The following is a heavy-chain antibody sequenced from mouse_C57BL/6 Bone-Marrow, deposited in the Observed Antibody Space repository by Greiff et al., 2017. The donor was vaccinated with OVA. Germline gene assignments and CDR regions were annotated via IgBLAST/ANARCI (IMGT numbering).Heavy chain of an antibody. J-gene: IGHJ3*01. CDR3: ARDAGLRLSAWFAY. CDR1: GFTFSDYG. Sequence: EVQGVESGGGLVKPGGSLKLSCAASGFTFSDYGMHWVRQAPEKGLEWVAYISSGSSTIYYADTVKGRFTISRDNAKNTLFLQMTSLRSEDTAMYYCARDAGLRLSAWFAYWGQGTLVTVSA. CDR2: ISSGSSTI. D-gene: IGHD2-4*01. V-gene: IGHV5-17*01.